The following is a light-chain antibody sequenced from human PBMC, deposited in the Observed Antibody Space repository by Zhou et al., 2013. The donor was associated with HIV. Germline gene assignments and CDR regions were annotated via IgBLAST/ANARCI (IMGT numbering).Light chain of an antibody. J-gene: IGKJ5*01. V-gene: IGKV3-11*01. CDR3: QQRSST. Sequence: EIVMTQSPATLSVSPGERATLSCRASQSVNSNLAWYQQKPGQAPRLLIYDASNRATGIPARFSGSGSGTDFTLTISSLEPEDFAVYYCQQRSSTFGQGTRLEIK. CDR1: QSVNSN. CDR2: DAS.